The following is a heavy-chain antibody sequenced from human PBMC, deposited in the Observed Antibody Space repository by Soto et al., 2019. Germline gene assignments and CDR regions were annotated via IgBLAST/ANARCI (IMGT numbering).Heavy chain of an antibody. D-gene: IGHD3-22*01. V-gene: IGHV3-30*18. CDR3: AKPQHYYDSSGPIDY. CDR1: GFTFSSYG. Sequence: GGSLILSCAASGFTFSSYGMHWVRQAPGKGLEWVAVISYDGSNKYYADSVKGRFTISRDNSKNTLYLQMNSLRAEDTAVYYCAKPQHYYDSSGPIDYWGQGTLVTVSS. J-gene: IGHJ4*02. CDR2: ISYDGSNK.